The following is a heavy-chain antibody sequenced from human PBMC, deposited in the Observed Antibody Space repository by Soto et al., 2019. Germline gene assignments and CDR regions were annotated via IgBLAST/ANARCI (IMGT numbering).Heavy chain of an antibody. CDR3: ARDRIAAAGPDYYYYYGMDV. J-gene: IGHJ6*02. D-gene: IGHD6-13*01. Sequence: ASVKVSCKASGGTFSSYAISWVRQAPGQGLECLGVFIPIFGTANYAQKFQGRVTITADESTSTAYLELSSLRSEDTAVYYFARDRIAAAGPDYYYYYGMDVWGQGTTVTVSS. CDR1: GGTFSSYA. V-gene: IGHV1-69*13. CDR2: FIPIFGTA.